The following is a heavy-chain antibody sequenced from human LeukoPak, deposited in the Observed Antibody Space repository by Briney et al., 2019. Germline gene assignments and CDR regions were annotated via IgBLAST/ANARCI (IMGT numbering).Heavy chain of an antibody. D-gene: IGHD3-22*01. CDR2: INPSSGAT. CDR1: GYTFTGYY. V-gene: IGHV1-2*02. Sequence: ASVKVSCKASGYTFTGYYIHWVRQAPGQGLEWMGWINPSSGATNYAQKFQDRVTVTRDTSINTAYMELGRLRSDDTAVYYCARAHSGSPFDCWGQGTLVTVSS. J-gene: IGHJ4*02. CDR3: ARAHSGSPFDC.